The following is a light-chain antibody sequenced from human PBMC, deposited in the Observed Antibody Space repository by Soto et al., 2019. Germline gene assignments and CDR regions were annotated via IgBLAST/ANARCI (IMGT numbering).Light chain of an antibody. Sequence: QSALTQPASVSGSPGQSITISCTGTSSDVGGYNYVSWYQQHPGKAPKLMIYEVSNRPSGVSNRFSGSKSGNTASLTISGLQAEDDADYSCSSYTSSSTLYVFGTGTKVTVL. J-gene: IGLJ1*01. CDR2: EVS. CDR3: SSYTSSSTLYV. CDR1: SSDVGGYNY. V-gene: IGLV2-14*01.